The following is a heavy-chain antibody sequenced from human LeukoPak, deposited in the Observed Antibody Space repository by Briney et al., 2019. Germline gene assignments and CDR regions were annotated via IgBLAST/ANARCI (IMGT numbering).Heavy chain of an antibody. CDR3: ARVGDYGDYSFSGY. J-gene: IGHJ4*02. CDR2: ISAYNGNT. D-gene: IGHD4-17*01. Sequence: GASVKVSCTASGYTFTSYGISWVRQAPGQGLEWMGWISAYNGNTNYAQKLQGRVTMTTDTPTSTAYMELRSLRSDDTAVYYCARVGDYGDYSFSGYWGQGTLVTVSS. CDR1: GYTFTSYG. V-gene: IGHV1-18*01.